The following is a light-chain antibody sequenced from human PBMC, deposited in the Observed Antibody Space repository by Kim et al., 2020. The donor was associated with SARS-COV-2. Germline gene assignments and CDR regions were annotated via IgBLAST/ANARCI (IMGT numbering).Light chain of an antibody. V-gene: IGKV1-8*01. Sequence: AIRITQSPSSLSASRGDRVTVTCRASQGVSSDLAWYQHKPGKAPQLLIYAASTLQSGVPSRFSGSGAGTDFNFTISCLQSEDFATYYCQQYYSYPLTFGGGTKVDIK. CDR1: QGVSSD. CDR2: AAS. CDR3: QQYYSYPLT. J-gene: IGKJ4*01.